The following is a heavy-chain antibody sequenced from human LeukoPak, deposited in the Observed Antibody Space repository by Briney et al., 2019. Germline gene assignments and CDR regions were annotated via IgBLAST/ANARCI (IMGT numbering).Heavy chain of an antibody. V-gene: IGHV1-69*05. D-gene: IGHD5-18*01. J-gene: IGHJ4*02. Sequence: SVKVSCKASGGTFSSYAISWVRQAPGQGLEWMGGIIPIFGTANYAQKFQGRVTITTDESTSTAYMELSSLRSEDTAVYYCARGGRYSYGYGLWDYWGQGTLVTVSS. CDR2: IIPIFGTA. CDR3: ARGGRYSYGYGLWDY. CDR1: GGTFSSYA.